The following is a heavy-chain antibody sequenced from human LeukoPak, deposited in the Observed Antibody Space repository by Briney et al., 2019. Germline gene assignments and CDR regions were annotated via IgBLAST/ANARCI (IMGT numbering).Heavy chain of an antibody. D-gene: IGHD3-22*01. V-gene: IGHV3-9*01. J-gene: IGHJ4*02. Sequence: GRSLRLSCAASGLTFDDYAMHWVRQAPGKGLEWVSGISWNSGSIGYADSVKGRFTISRDNAKNSLYLQMNSLRAEDTALYYCAKDYDSSGYSTFGFDYWGQGTLVTVSS. CDR2: ISWNSGSI. CDR3: AKDYDSSGYSTFGFDY. CDR1: GLTFDDYA.